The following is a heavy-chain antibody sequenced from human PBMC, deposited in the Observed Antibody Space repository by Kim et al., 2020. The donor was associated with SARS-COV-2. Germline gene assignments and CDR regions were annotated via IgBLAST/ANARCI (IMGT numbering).Heavy chain of an antibody. V-gene: IGHV3-48*03. D-gene: IGHD3-16*01. J-gene: IGHJ6*02. CDR3: ARDHNLLALVGARLRLGESNIEGGGYYYGMDV. CDR1: GFTFSSYE. Sequence: GGSLRLSCAASGFTFSSYEMNWVRQAPGKGLEWVSYISSSGSTIYYADSVKGRFTISRDNAKNSLYLQMNSLRAEDTAVYYCARDHNLLALVGARLRLGESNIEGGGYYYGMDVWGQGTTVTVSS. CDR2: ISSSGSTI.